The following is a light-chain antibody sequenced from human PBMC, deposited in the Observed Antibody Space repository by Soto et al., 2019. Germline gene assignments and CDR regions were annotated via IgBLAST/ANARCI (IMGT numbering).Light chain of an antibody. CDR2: WAS. V-gene: IGKV4-1*01. Sequence: DIVMTQSPDSLAVSLGERATINCKSSQSVLYSSNNKNRLAWYQQKAGQPPKLLIYWASTRESGVPDRFSGNGSGTDFTLTISSLQAEDVALYYCQQYHTAPQTFGQGTNLEIK. CDR1: QSVLYSSNNKNR. CDR3: QQYHTAPQT. J-gene: IGKJ2*01.